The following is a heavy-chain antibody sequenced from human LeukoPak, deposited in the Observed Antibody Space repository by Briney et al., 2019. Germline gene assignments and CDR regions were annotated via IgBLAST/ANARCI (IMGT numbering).Heavy chain of an antibody. CDR3: ARSALAGTFSAYYFAY. CDR1: GGTFSSYA. D-gene: IGHD6-19*01. J-gene: IGHJ4*02. Sequence: SVKVSCKASGGTFSSYAISWVRQAPGQGLEWMGGIIPIFGTANYAQKFQGRVTMTTDTSTTTAYLELRSLKSDDTAVYYCARSALAGTFSAYYFAYWGQGTLVTVSS. CDR2: IIPIFGTA. V-gene: IGHV1-69*05.